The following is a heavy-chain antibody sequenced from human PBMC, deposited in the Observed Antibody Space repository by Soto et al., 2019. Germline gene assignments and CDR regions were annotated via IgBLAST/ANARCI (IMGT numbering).Heavy chain of an antibody. CDR2: INAGNGNT. CDR1: GYTFTSFP. CDR3: ARGLSGFDH. D-gene: IGHD2-21*02. Sequence: ASVKVSCKASGYTFTSFPMHWVRQAPGQRLEWMGWINAGNGNTKNSQRFQGRLTFTTDSSATTAYMELNSLRSEDTAVYFCARGLSGFDHWGQGTLVTVSS. J-gene: IGHJ4*02. V-gene: IGHV1-3*01.